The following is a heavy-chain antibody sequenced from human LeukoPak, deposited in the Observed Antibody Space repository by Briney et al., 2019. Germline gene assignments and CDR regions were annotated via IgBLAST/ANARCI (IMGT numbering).Heavy chain of an antibody. CDR1: GFIFTDYW. CDR3: AKDRLITVPKLEDDVFDI. J-gene: IGHJ3*02. D-gene: IGHD3-3*01. Sequence: GGSLRLSCAASGFIFTDYWMNWVRQAPGKGLEWVAFIRFDGSDKYYADSVKGRFTISGDNAKNSLYLEMNSLRTEDTALYYCAKDRLITVPKLEDDVFDIWGQGTMVTVSS. V-gene: IGHV3-30*02. CDR2: IRFDGSDK.